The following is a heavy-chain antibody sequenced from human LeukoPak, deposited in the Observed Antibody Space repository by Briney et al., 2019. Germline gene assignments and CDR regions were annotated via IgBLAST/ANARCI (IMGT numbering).Heavy chain of an antibody. Sequence: SESLSLTCAVYGGSFSGYYWTWIRHTPEKGLEWIGEMNPSGSTNYNPSLKSRVTISVDTSKNQFSLTLSSVTAADTAVYYCARGRQDVTMIVVIMTAVSYYLDVWGKGTTVTVS. V-gene: IGHV4-34*01. CDR2: MNPSGST. D-gene: IGHD3-22*01. CDR1: GGSFSGYY. J-gene: IGHJ6*03. CDR3: ARGRQDVTMIVVIMTAVSYYLDV.